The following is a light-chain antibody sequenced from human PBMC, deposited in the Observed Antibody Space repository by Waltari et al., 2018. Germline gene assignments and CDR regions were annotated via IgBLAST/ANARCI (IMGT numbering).Light chain of an antibody. V-gene: IGKV4-1*01. Sequence: DIVMTQSPRSLSLSLGEMATINCKSSQRVLNSCNNKNCLAWYQQKPGQPPKLLIYWESTRQSGVPDRFSGSGSGTDFTLTISSLQAEDVAVYYCQQYFGTSTFILGPGTKVDIK. CDR3: QQYFGTSTFI. J-gene: IGKJ3*01. CDR1: QRVLNSCNNKNC. CDR2: WES.